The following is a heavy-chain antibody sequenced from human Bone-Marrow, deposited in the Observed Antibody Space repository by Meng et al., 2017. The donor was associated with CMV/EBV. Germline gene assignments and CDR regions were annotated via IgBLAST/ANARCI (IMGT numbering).Heavy chain of an antibody. D-gene: IGHD3-10*01. Sequence: SVKVSCKASGGTFSSYAISWVRQAPGQGLEWMGGIIPILGIANYAQKFQGRVTITADKSTSTAYMELSCLRSEDTAVYYCARAGRGTPYYYYGMDVWGQGTTVSVSS. J-gene: IGHJ6*01. V-gene: IGHV1-69*10. CDR2: IIPILGIA. CDR3: ARAGRGTPYYYYGMDV. CDR1: GGTFSSYA.